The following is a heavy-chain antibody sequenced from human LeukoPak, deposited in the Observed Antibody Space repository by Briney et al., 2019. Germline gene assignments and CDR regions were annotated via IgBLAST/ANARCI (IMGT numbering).Heavy chain of an antibody. D-gene: IGHD1-26*01. J-gene: IGHJ4*02. CDR2: IYSGGGT. CDR1: GFTVSTKY. CDR3: ARVIVGPTSDYCDH. V-gene: IGHV3-53*01. Sequence: GGSLRLSCAASGFTVSTKYMTWVRQAAEKGLEGVSIIYSGGGTYYTDSAMGGLTISRDNSKNTVYLQMNSLRAEDSALYYCARVIVGPTSDYCDHWGQGTLVTVSS.